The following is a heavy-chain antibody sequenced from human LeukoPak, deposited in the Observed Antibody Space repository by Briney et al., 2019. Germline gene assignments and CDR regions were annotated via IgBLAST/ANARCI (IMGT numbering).Heavy chain of an antibody. CDR1: GFTFSNYW. D-gene: IGHD1-7*01. CDR2: IQQHGSET. J-gene: IGHJ5*02. Sequence: GGSLRLSCEGSGFTFSNYWMSWVRQAPGKGLEWVANIQQHGSETYYGDSVKGRFTISRDNSKNTLYLQMNSLRAEDTAVYYCAKDAVNWNYDHWGQGTLVTVSS. V-gene: IGHV3-7*01. CDR3: AKDAVNWNYDH.